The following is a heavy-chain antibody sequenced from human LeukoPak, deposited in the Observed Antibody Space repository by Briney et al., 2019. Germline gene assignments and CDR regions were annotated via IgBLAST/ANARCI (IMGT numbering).Heavy chain of an antibody. CDR2: ISGSNSNT. CDR1: GFIFSSYA. Sequence: GGSLRLSCAASGFIFSSYAMSWVRQAPGKGLEWVSGISGSNSNTYYADSVKGRFTISRDNSKNRLYLQMNSLRAEDTAVYYSAMAHLYYFDYWGQGTLVTVSS. J-gene: IGHJ4*02. CDR3: AMAHLYYFDY. V-gene: IGHV3-23*01.